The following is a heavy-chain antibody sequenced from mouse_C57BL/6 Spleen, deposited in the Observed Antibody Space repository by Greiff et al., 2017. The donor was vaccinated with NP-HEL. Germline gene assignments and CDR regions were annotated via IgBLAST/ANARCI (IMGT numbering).Heavy chain of an antibody. Sequence: QVQLQQPGAELVMPGASVKLSCKASGYTFTSYWMHWVKQRPGQGLEWIGEIDPSDSYTNYNQKFKGKSTLTVDKSSSTAYMQLSSLTSEDSAVYCCARWGGYAFEYWGQGTTVTVAS. D-gene: IGHD2-10*02. V-gene: IGHV1-69*01. CDR2: IDPSDSYT. CDR1: GYTFTSYW. CDR3: ARWGGYAFEY. J-gene: IGHJ2*01.